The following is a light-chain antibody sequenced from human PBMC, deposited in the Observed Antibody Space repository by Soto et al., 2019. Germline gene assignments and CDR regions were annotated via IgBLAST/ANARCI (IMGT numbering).Light chain of an antibody. CDR1: QRVTSSN. V-gene: IGKV3-20*01. Sequence: EIVLTQSPGTLSLSAGESATLSCRASQRVTSSNLAWYQQKPGQAPRLLIYGASTRATGIPARFSGSGSGTDFTLTISRLEPEDFAVYYCQQYGSSPTFGQGTKVDI. CDR3: QQYGSSPT. CDR2: GAS. J-gene: IGKJ1*01.